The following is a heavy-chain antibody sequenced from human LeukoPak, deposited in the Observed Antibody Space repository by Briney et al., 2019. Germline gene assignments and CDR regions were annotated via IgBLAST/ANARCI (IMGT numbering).Heavy chain of an antibody. CDR1: GYTFTSYG. D-gene: IGHD6-19*01. Sequence: ASVKVSYKASGYTFTSYGINWVRQAPGQGLEWMGWISADNGFTASAQNLQGRVTMTTDTSTSTAYMELRSLRSDDTAVYYCANLAGVVAGLDPWGQGTLVTVSS. V-gene: IGHV1-18*01. CDR3: ANLAGVVAGLDP. CDR2: ISADNGFT. J-gene: IGHJ5*02.